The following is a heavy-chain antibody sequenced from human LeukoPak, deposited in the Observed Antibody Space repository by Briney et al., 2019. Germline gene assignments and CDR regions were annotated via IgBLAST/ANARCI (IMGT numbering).Heavy chain of an antibody. J-gene: IGHJ5*02. Sequence: GGSLRLSCAASGFTFDDYAMHWVRQAPGKGLEWVSGISWNSGSIGYADSVKGRFTISRDNAKNSLYLQMNSLRAEDTAVYYCAKDLSSSWYDWFDPWGQGTLVTVSS. CDR3: AKDLSSSWYDWFDP. D-gene: IGHD6-13*01. V-gene: IGHV3-9*01. CDR1: GFTFDDYA. CDR2: ISWNSGSI.